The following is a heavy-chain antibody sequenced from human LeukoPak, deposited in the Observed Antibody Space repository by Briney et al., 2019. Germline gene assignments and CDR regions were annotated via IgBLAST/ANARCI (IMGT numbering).Heavy chain of an antibody. CDR2: IYYSGST. CDR3: ARVGHYYDSSGTWAFDI. D-gene: IGHD3-22*01. CDR1: GGSISSSSYY. Sequence: PSETLSLTCTVSGGSISSSSYYWGWIRQPPGKGLEWIGSIYYSGSTYYNPSLKSRVTISVDKSKNQFSLKLCSVTAADTAVYYCARVGHYYDSSGTWAFDIWGQGTMVTVSS. J-gene: IGHJ3*02. V-gene: IGHV4-39*07.